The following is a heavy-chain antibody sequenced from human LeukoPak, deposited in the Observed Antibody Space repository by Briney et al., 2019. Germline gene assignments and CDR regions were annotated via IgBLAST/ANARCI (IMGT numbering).Heavy chain of an antibody. V-gene: IGHV3-7*01. CDR3: ARVGRGQWLARRAFDI. D-gene: IGHD6-19*01. CDR2: IKQDGSEK. Sequence: PGGSLRLSCAASGFTFSSYWMSWVRQAPGKGLEWVANIKQDGSEKYYVDSVKGRFTISRDSAKNSLYLQMNSLRAEDTAVYYCARVGRGQWLARRAFDIWGQGTMVTVSS. CDR1: GFTFSSYW. J-gene: IGHJ3*02.